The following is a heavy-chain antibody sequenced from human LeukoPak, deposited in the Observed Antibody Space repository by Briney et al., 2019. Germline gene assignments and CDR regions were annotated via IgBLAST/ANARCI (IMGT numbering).Heavy chain of an antibody. CDR3: AVHGYCGGDCYSDY. V-gene: IGHV4-59*01. J-gene: IGHJ4*02. CDR1: GGSISSYY. D-gene: IGHD2-21*02. CDR2: IYYSGST. Sequence: PSGTLSLTCTVSGGSISSYYWSWIRQPPGRGLEWIGYIYYSGSTNYNPSLKSRVTISVDTSKNQFSLKLSSVTAADTAVYYCAVHGYCGGDCYSDYWGQGTLVTVSS.